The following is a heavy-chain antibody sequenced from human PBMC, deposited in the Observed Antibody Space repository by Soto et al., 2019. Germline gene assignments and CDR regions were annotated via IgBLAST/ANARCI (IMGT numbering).Heavy chain of an antibody. CDR1: GGTFSSYA. J-gene: IGHJ4*02. CDR2: IIPIFGTA. D-gene: IGHD3-22*01. V-gene: IGHV1-69*13. Sequence: GASVKVSCKASGGTFSSYAISWVRQAPGQGLEWMGGIIPIFGTANYAQKFQGRVTITADESTSTAYMELSSLRSEDTAVYYCARDLRPVGYYDSSGYHAFDYWGQGTLVTVSS. CDR3: ARDLRPVGYYDSSGYHAFDY.